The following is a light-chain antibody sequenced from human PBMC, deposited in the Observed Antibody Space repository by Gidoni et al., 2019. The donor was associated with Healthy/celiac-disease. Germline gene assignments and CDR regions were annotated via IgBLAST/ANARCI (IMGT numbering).Light chain of an antibody. Sequence: DIQMTQSPSTLTASVGDRVTITCRASQRISSWLAWYQQKPGKAPKLLIYKASSLESGVPSRFSGSGSGTEFTLTISSLQPDDFATYYCQQYNSYCSFGQGTKREIK. CDR3: QQYNSYCS. CDR1: QRISSW. V-gene: IGKV1-5*03. J-gene: IGKJ2*04. CDR2: KAS.